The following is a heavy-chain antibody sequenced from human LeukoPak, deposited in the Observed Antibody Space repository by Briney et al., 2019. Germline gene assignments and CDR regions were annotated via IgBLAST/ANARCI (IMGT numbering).Heavy chain of an antibody. V-gene: IGHV3-7*01. CDR2: INQDGNEI. Sequence: PGGSLRLSCAASGFTFSSYGMSWVRQAPGKGLEWVADINQDGNEIYYVDSVKGRFTISRDNAKSSLYLQMNSLRAEDTAVYFCATRARHGSSSGYYYYPYMDVWGKGTRVTVSS. J-gene: IGHJ6*03. D-gene: IGHD6-6*01. CDR1: GFTFSSYG. CDR3: ATRARHGSSSGYYYYPYMDV.